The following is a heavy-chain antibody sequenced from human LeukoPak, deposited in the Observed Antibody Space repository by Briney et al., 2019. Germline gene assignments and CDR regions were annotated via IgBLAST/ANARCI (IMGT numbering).Heavy chain of an antibody. D-gene: IGHD2-2*01. CDR1: GGSISSGGYY. J-gene: IGHJ4*02. CDR2: IYYSGST. Sequence: LSLTCTVSGGSISSGGYYWSWIRQHPGKGLEWIGYIYYSGSTYYNPSLKSRVTISVDTSKNQFSLKLSSVTAADTAVYYCARDGGYCSSTSCYHRTYFDYWGQGTLVTVSS. V-gene: IGHV4-31*03. CDR3: ARDGGYCSSTSCYHRTYFDY.